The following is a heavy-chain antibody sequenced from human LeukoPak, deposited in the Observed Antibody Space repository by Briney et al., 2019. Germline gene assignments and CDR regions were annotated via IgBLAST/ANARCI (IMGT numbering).Heavy chain of an antibody. CDR1: GHTFTGYY. J-gene: IGHJ4*02. Sequence: ASVKVSCKASGHTFTGYYMHWVRQAPGQGLEWMGWINPNSGGTNYAQKFQGRVTMTRDTSISSAYMELYRLTSDDTAVYYCARGGGDGYNFDYWGQGTLVTVSS. D-gene: IGHD5-24*01. V-gene: IGHV1-2*02. CDR2: INPNSGGT. CDR3: ARGGGDGYNFDY.